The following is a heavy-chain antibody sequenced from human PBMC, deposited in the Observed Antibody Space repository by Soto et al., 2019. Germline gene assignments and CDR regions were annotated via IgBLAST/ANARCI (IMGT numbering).Heavy chain of an antibody. Sequence: QVQLVQSGAEAKKPGSAVRVSCKASGGTFSDHGISWVRQAPGQGLEWLGGIIPFYGTTEYAQKFAARVSITADESTGTVYMELSNLRSEDTAVYFCAKIRSPPGRDCLRISFAHYYYFGMDVWGQGTTVTISS. D-gene: IGHD2-15*01. CDR1: GGTFSDHG. V-gene: IGHV1-69*12. J-gene: IGHJ6*02. CDR3: AKIRSPPGRDCLRISFAHYYYFGMDV. CDR2: IIPFYGTT.